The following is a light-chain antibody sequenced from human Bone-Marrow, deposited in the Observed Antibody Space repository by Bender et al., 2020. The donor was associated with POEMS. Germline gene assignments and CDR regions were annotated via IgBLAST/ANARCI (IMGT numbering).Light chain of an antibody. CDR1: RGHSTFA. J-gene: IGLJ2*01. Sequence: QLVLTQSPSASASLGASVKLTCTLNRGHSTFAIAWHQQRPGKGPQFLMNLNSDGNHRKGDGIPDRFSGSSSGAERYLTISSLQSEDEADYYCQTWGTGLLVFGGGTKLTVL. V-gene: IGLV4-69*01. CDR3: QTWGTGLLV. CDR2: LNSDGNH.